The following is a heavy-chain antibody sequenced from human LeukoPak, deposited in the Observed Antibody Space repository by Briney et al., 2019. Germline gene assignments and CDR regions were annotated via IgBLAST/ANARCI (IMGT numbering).Heavy chain of an antibody. CDR3: ARGHYYGSGLFDY. V-gene: IGHV4-30-4*01. CDR1: GGSISSGDYY. J-gene: IGHJ4*02. Sequence: SETLSLTCTVSGGSISSGDYYWSWIRQPPGKGLEWIGYIYYSGSTYYNPSLKSRVTISVDTSKNQFSLKLSSVTAADTAVYYCARGHYYGSGLFDYWGQGALVTVSS. CDR2: IYYSGST. D-gene: IGHD3-10*01.